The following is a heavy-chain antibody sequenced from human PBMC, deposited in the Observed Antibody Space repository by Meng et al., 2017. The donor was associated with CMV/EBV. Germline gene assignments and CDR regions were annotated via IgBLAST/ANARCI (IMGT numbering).Heavy chain of an antibody. CDR2: MSSSSSTI. CDR1: GFTFSSDS. J-gene: IGHJ4*02. Sequence: GESLKISCAASGFTFSSDSMNWVRQAPGKGLEGVSYMSSSSSTIYYAVSVKGRFTISRDNAKNSLYLQMNSLRAEDTAVYYCARDPGVVVTNYFDYWGQGTLVTVSS. V-gene: IGHV3-48*04. D-gene: IGHD3-22*01. CDR3: ARDPGVVVTNYFDY.